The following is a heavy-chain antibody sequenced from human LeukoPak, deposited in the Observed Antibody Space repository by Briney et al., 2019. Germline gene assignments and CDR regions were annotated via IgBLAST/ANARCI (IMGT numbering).Heavy chain of an antibody. CDR1: GGSFSGYY. J-gene: IGHJ4*02. V-gene: IGHV4-34*01. CDR2: INHSGST. CDR3: ATRFYGGSYYFFDY. D-gene: IGHD1-26*01. Sequence: SETLSLTCAVYGGSFSGYYWSWIRQPPEKGLEWIGEINHSGSTNYNPSLKSRVTISVDTSKNQFSLKLSSVTAADTAVYYCATRFYGGSYYFFDYWGQGTLVTVSS.